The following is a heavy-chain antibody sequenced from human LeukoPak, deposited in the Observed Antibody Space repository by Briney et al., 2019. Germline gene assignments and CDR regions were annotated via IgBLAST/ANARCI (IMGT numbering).Heavy chain of an antibody. Sequence: GGSLRLSCAASGFTFSGSALHWVRQASGKGLEWVGRIRSTANGYATAYAASVKGRFTISRDDSKNTAYLQMDSLKSDDTALYYCAKDQWLVLNYWGQGTLVTVSS. CDR1: GFTFSGSA. CDR2: IRSTANGYAT. J-gene: IGHJ4*02. V-gene: IGHV3-73*01. D-gene: IGHD6-19*01. CDR3: AKDQWLVLNY.